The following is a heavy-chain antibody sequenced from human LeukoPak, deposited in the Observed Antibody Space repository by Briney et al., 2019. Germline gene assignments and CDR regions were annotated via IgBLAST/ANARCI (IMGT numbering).Heavy chain of an antibody. J-gene: IGHJ4*02. CDR2: IYYSGST. D-gene: IGHD3-10*01. V-gene: IGHV4-39*01. CDR1: GGSISSSRYY. Sequence: SETLSLTCTGSGGSISSSRYYWGWIRQPPGKGLEWIGTIYYSGSTYYNPSLKSRVTISVDTSKNQFSLKLSSVTAADTAVYYCARQTYVSGSHYNLDYWGQGTLVTVSS. CDR3: ARQTYVSGSHYNLDY.